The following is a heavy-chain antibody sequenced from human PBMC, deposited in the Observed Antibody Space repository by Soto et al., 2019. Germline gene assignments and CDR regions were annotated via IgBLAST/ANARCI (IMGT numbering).Heavy chain of an antibody. CDR2: ISSSSSYI. CDR1: GFTFSSYS. D-gene: IGHD6-6*01. Sequence: EVQLVESGGGLVKPGGSLRLSCAASGFTFSSYSMNWVRQAPGKGLEWVSSISSSSSYIYYADSVKGRFTIPRDNAKNSLYLQMNSLRAEDTAVYYCARAKYSSSSKVDYWGQGTLVTVSS. J-gene: IGHJ4*02. V-gene: IGHV3-21*01. CDR3: ARAKYSSSSKVDY.